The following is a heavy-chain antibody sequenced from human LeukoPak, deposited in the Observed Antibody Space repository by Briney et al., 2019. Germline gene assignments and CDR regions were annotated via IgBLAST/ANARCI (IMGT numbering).Heavy chain of an antibody. V-gene: IGHV3-7*01. CDR2: IKADGSEK. CDR3: RKGHYSGDA. J-gene: IGHJ5*02. D-gene: IGHD4-11*01. Sequence: GGSLRLSCVASGFTFSSYWMNWVRQAPGKGLEWVANIKADGSEKYYVDSVKGRFTISRDNAKNSVYLQMNSLRDEDTAIYYCRKGHYSGDAWGLGTLVTVSS. CDR1: GFTFSSYW.